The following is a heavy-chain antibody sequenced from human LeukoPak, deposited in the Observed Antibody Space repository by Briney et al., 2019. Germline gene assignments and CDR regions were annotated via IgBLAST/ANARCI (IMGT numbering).Heavy chain of an antibody. CDR2: MSASGSIK. CDR3: ARDWAGMTAPGPFDY. D-gene: IGHD6-13*01. J-gene: IGHJ4*02. CDR1: GFTFTDYA. Sequence: GGSLRLSCTASGFTFTDYAVNWVRQAPGKGLEWVSTMSASGSIKFYADSVKGRFTISRDNSKNTLYLQMNSLRAEDTAVYYCARDWAGMTAPGPFDYWGQGTLVTVSS. V-gene: IGHV3-23*01.